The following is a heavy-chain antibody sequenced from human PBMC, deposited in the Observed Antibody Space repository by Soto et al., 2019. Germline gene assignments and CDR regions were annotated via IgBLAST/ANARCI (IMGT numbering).Heavy chain of an antibody. J-gene: IGHJ4*02. D-gene: IGHD6-6*01. CDR1: GFSLSTSGVG. CDR2: IYWDDDK. Sequence: SGPTPVNPTQTLTLTYTFSGFSLSTSGVGVGWIRQPPGKALEWLALIYWDDDKRYSSSLNSRLTITKDTSKNQVVLTMTNMDPVDTATYYCAHSRPPRLLDYWGQGTLVTVSS. CDR3: AHSRPPRLLDY. V-gene: IGHV2-5*02.